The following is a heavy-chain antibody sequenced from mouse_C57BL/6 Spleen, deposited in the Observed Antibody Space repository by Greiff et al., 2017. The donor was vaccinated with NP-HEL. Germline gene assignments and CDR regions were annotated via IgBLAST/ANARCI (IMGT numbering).Heavy chain of an antibody. J-gene: IGHJ4*01. CDR1: GYTFTDYY. CDR2: IYPGSGNT. Sequence: QVQLQQSGAELVRPGASVKLSCKASGYTFTDYYINWVKQRPGQGLEWIGRIYPGSGNTNYNEKFKGKATLTADKSSSTAYMQLSSLTSEDSAVYFCAKSLTSVVEVEAMDYWGQGTSVTVSS. V-gene: IGHV1-76*01. CDR3: AKSLTSVVEVEAMDY. D-gene: IGHD1-1*01.